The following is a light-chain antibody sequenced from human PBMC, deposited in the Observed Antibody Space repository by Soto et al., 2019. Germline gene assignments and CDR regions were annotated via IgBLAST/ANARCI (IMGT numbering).Light chain of an antibody. CDR1: QSISSW. J-gene: IGKJ1*01. V-gene: IGKV1-5*01. CDR2: DAS. Sequence: DIQMTHSPSTLSASVGDGVIITFRASQSISSWLAWYQQKPGKAPNLLIYDASSLESGVPSRFSGSGSGTEFTLTISSLQPDDFATYYCQQYQSSWTFVQGTKVDI. CDR3: QQYQSSWT.